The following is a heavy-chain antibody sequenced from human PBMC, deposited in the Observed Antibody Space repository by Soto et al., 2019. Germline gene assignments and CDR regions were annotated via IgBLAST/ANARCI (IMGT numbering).Heavy chain of an antibody. CDR2: ISGGGGAT. Sequence: EVQLLESGGGLVQPGGSLRLSCAASGFTFSRNAMSWVRQAPGKGLEWVSGISGGGGATYYADSVQGRFTISRDNSKNTLYLQMNSLRAEDTAIYYCAKSEPYGSGSYYFDYWGQGTLVTVSS. CDR1: GFTFSRNA. V-gene: IGHV3-23*01. CDR3: AKSEPYGSGSYYFDY. D-gene: IGHD1-26*01. J-gene: IGHJ4*02.